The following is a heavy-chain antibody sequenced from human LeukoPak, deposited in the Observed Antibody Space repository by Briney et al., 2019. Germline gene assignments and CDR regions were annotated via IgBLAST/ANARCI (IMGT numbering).Heavy chain of an antibody. D-gene: IGHD6-19*01. CDR3: ARSHIVVANWFDP. CDR2: IWNDGTNK. J-gene: IGHJ5*02. Sequence: RGSLRLSCAAAGFTFSSYGMHWVRQAPGKGLEWVAVIWNDGTNKNYVDSVKGRFTISRDNSKNTLYLQMNSLRAEDTAVYYCARSHIVVANWFDPWGQGTLVTVSS. V-gene: IGHV3-33*01. CDR1: GFTFSSYG.